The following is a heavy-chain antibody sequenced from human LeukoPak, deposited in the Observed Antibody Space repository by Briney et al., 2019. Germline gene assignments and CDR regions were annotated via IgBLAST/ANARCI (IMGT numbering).Heavy chain of an antibody. V-gene: IGHV3-9*01. Sequence: PGWSLRLPCAASGFTFDNFGMYWFRQAPGRGLEWVTAISWNSNNIAYADSVKGRFTLSRDNAKNSLYLQMNSLRTEDTALYYCAKSTGLYFYGVDVWGQGTTVTVSS. CDR3: AKSTGLYFYGVDV. J-gene: IGHJ6*02. D-gene: IGHD3-10*01. CDR2: ISWNSNNI. CDR1: GFTFDNFG.